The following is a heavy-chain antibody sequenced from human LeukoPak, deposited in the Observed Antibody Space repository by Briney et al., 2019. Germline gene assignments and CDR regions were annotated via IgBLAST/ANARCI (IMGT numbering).Heavy chain of an antibody. CDR3: ARESPPGLYGMDV. Sequence: PSETLSLTCTVSGGSISSHYWSWIRQPPGKGLEWIGYIYYSGSTNYNPSLKSRVTISVDTSKNQFSLKLCSVTAADTAVYYCARESPPGLYGMDVWGQGTTVTVSS. V-gene: IGHV4-59*11. J-gene: IGHJ6*02. CDR2: IYYSGST. CDR1: GGSISSHY.